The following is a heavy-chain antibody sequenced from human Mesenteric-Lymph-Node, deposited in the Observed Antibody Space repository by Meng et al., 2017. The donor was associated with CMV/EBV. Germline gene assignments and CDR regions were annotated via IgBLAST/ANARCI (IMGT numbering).Heavy chain of an antibody. J-gene: IGHJ3*02. D-gene: IGHD3/OR15-3a*01. CDR2: VSGSGAST. CDR3: ARDPLIIGPDYDTFDI. CDR1: GFTFNNYG. V-gene: IGHV3-23*01. Sequence: GESLKISCAASGFTFNNYGMNWVRQAPGKGPEWVSGVSGSGASTYYADSVKGRFTISRDNYKNTLHLQMSGLTAEDTAVYYCARDPLIIGPDYDTFDIWGQGTMVTVSS.